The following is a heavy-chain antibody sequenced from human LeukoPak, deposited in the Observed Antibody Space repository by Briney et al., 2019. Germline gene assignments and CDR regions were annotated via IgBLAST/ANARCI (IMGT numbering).Heavy chain of an antibody. CDR3: ARGKEWIQLWPTNY. D-gene: IGHD5-18*01. V-gene: IGHV3-30*04. CDR2: ISYDGSNK. CDR1: GFTFSSYA. Sequence: GGSLRLSCAASGFTFSSYAMHWVRQAPGKGLEWVAVISYDGSNKYYADSVKGRFTISRDNFKNTLYLQMNSLRAEDTAVYYCARGKEWIQLWPTNYWGQGTPVTVSS. J-gene: IGHJ4*02.